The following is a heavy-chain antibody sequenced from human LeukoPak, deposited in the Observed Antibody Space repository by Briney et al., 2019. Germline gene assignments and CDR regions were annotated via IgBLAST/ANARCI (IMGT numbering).Heavy chain of an antibody. CDR2: INHSGST. CDR3: ARGPRLYYYDSSGYYYY. CDR1: GGSFSGYY. J-gene: IGHJ4*02. Sequence: SETLSLTCAVYGGSFSGYYWSWIRQPLGKGLEWIGEINHSGSTNYNPSLKSRVTISVDTSKNQFSLKLSSVTAADTAVYFCARGPRLYYYDSSGYYYYWGQGTLVTVSS. D-gene: IGHD3-22*01. V-gene: IGHV4-34*01.